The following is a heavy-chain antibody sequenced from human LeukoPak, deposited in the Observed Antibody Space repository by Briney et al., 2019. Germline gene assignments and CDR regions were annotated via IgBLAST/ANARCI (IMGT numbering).Heavy chain of an antibody. D-gene: IGHD3-10*01. V-gene: IGHV3-23*01. CDR3: AKDGGYGSGSYYPDY. J-gene: IGHJ4*02. CDR2: FSGGAGGA. CDR1: GFTFSSYD. Sequence: PGGSLRLSCAASGFTFSSYDMNWVRQAPGKGLEWVSSFSGGAGGAAYADSVKGRFTMSRDNSKNTLYLQMNSLRAEDTAVYYCAKDGGYGSGSYYPDYWGQGTLVTVSS.